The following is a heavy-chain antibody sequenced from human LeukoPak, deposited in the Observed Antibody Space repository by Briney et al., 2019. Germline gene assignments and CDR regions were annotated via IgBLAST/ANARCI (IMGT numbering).Heavy chain of an antibody. Sequence: GGPLRLSCAASGFTFRTYAMSWVRQAPGKGLEWVSGISDSGDGTYYAESVKGRFTISRDNPKNTVFLQMNSLRADDTAKYYCAKDKAPGSWHTPSDFWGQGTLVTVSS. CDR1: GFTFRTYA. CDR2: ISDSGDGT. V-gene: IGHV3-23*01. J-gene: IGHJ4*02. CDR3: AKDKAPGSWHTPSDF. D-gene: IGHD6-13*01.